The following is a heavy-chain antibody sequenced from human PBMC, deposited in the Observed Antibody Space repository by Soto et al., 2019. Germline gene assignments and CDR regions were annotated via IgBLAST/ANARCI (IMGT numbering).Heavy chain of an antibody. V-gene: IGHV3-21*02. CDR2: ISASGAYK. Sequence: EVRLVESGGGLVKPGGSLRVSCAASGFNFNTYSMNWVRQAPGKGLQWVSFISASGAYKYYADSVRGRLTISRDNAKKSVFLEMNNLTADDTATYYCAGERSALPGARDAMDVWGQGNTVTVSS. CDR1: GFNFNTYS. J-gene: IGHJ6*02. D-gene: IGHD1-26*01. CDR3: AGERSALPGARDAMDV.